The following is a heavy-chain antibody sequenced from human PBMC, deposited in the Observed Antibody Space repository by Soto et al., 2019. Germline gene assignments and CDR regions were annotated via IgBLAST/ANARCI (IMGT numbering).Heavy chain of an antibody. J-gene: IGHJ4*02. Sequence: SETLSLTCTVSGGSISSYYWSWIRQPPGKGLEWIGYIYYSGSTNYNPSLKSRVTISVDTSKNQFSLKLSSVTAADTAVYYCARGGEPYYDFWSGYDGHFDYWGQGTLVTVSS. CDR3: ARGGEPYYDFWSGYDGHFDY. D-gene: IGHD3-3*01. CDR1: GGSISSYY. V-gene: IGHV4-59*01. CDR2: IYYSGST.